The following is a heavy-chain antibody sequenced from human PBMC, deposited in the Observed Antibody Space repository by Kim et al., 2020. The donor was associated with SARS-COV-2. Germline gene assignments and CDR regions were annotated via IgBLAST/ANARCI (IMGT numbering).Heavy chain of an antibody. Sequence: GGSLRLSRVASGFSSRNYWLSWVRKAPGKGLEWVAMIKKDGSEKYYVDSMKGRLIISRDNAKNSMYLQMNSLRAEDTAVYYCASLDTATFWGSSDWGQGTLVTVSS. CDR1: GFSSRNYW. D-gene: IGHD5-18*01. CDR2: IKKDGSEK. V-gene: IGHV3-7*03. CDR3: ASLDTATFWGSSD. J-gene: IGHJ4*02.